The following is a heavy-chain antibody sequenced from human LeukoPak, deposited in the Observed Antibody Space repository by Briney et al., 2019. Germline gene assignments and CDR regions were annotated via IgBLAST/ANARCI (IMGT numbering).Heavy chain of an antibody. CDR3: TRDSQLEWFYS. V-gene: IGHV4-39*07. J-gene: IGHJ5*01. CDR2: IYYDGST. D-gene: IGHD3-10*01. CDR1: GGSISRSSDY. Sequence: SEILSLTCSVSGGSISRSSDYWGRIRQSPGEGLEWIGTIYYDGSTYYNPSLKSRVTISVDTSKNQFSLNLSSVTAADTALYYCTRDSQLEWFYSWGQGTLVTVSS.